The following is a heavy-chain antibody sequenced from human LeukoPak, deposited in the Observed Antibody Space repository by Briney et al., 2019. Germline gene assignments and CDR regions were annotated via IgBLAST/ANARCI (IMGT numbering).Heavy chain of an antibody. CDR2: IIPIFGTA. Sequence: GASVKVSCTASGGTFSSYAISWVRQAPGQGLEWMGGIIPIFGTANYAQKFQGRVTITADESTSTAYMELSSLRSEDTAVYYCARRRYYDSSGYSLDYWGQGTLVTVSS. CDR1: GGTFSSYA. CDR3: ARRRYYDSSGYSLDY. D-gene: IGHD3-22*01. V-gene: IGHV1-69*13. J-gene: IGHJ4*02.